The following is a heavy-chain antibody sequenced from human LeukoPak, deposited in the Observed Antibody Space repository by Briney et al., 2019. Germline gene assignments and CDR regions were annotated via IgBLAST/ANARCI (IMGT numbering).Heavy chain of an antibody. CDR2: ISGSGGST. D-gene: IGHD1-26*01. J-gene: IGHJ6*02. V-gene: IGHV3-23*01. Sequence: GGSLRLSCAASGFTFSSYAMSWVRQAPGKGLEWVSAISGSGGSTYYADSVKGRFTISRDNFKNTLYLQMNSLRAEDTAVYYCAKEHTGGYYYYYGMDVWGQGTTVTVSS. CDR1: GFTFSSYA. CDR3: AKEHTGGYYYYYGMDV.